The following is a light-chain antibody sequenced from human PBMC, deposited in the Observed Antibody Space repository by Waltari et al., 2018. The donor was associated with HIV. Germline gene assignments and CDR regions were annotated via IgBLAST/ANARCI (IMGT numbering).Light chain of an antibody. CDR1: SNDVGRYDY. CDR3: SSYVVNSTPYV. J-gene: IGLJ1*01. Sequence: QSALTQPASVSGSPGQSITISCTGTSNDVGRYDYVSWYQHHPGKAPILVIYEVTNRPSGISNRFSGSKSGNTASLTISGLQAEDEADYYCSSYVVNSTPYVFGSGTKVT. CDR2: EVT. V-gene: IGLV2-14*01.